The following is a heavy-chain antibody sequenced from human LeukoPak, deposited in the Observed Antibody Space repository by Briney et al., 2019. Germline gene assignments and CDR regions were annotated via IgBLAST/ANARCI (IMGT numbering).Heavy chain of an antibody. CDR3: ARDGGIDI. CDR2: ISSTSSYI. J-gene: IGHJ3*02. V-gene: IGHV3-21*01. D-gene: IGHD3-16*01. CDR1: GFTFSSYG. Sequence: PGRSLRLSCAASGFTFSSYGMNWVRQAPGKGLEWVSSISSTSSYIYYADSVKGRFTISRDNAKNSLYLQMNSLRAEDTAVYYCARDGGIDIWGQGTMVTVSS.